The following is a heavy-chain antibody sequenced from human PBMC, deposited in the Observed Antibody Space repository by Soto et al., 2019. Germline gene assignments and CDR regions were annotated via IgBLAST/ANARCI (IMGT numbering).Heavy chain of an antibody. J-gene: IGHJ5*02. CDR3: ARVVKFYGSGSYEGWFDP. V-gene: IGHV1-69*01. CDR1: GGTFSSYA. Sequence: QVQLVQSGAEVKKPGSSVKVSCKAYGGTFSSYAISWVRQAPGQGLEWMGGIIPIFGTANYAQKFQGRVTITADESTSTVYMELSSLRSEDTAVYYCARVVKFYGSGSYEGWFDPWGQGTLVTVSS. CDR2: IIPIFGTA. D-gene: IGHD3-10*01.